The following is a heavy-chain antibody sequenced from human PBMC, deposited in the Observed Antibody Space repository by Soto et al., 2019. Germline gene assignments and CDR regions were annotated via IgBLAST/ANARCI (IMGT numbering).Heavy chain of an antibody. Sequence: SGPTLVNPTQTLTLTCTFWGLSLNTSGMCVTWIRQPPGKALEWLALIDWDVDKYYSTSLKARLTISKDTSKNQVVLTMTNMDPVDTATYYCARIRSQNYDILTGPVDYWGQGTLVTVS. J-gene: IGHJ4*02. V-gene: IGHV2-70*01. CDR2: IDWDVDK. D-gene: IGHD3-9*01. CDR3: ARIRSQNYDILTGPVDY. CDR1: GLSLNTSGMC.